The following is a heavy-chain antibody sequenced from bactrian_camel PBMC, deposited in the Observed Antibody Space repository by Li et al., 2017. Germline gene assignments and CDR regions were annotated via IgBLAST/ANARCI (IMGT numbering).Heavy chain of an antibody. V-gene: IGHV3S31*01. J-gene: IGHJ4*01. CDR1: GFSMSRHC. CDR2: ISASGGTT. D-gene: IGHD1*01. CDR3: AASRGVASFSAMTYAY. Sequence: VQLVESGGNSVQAGGSLRLSCVVSGFSMSRHCMAWFRQSPGKKEHEREGIAAISASGGTTFYAGSVKDRFTISVDNAKNTLYLQINSLKPEDSATYYCAASRGVASFSAMTYAYWGQGTQVTVS.